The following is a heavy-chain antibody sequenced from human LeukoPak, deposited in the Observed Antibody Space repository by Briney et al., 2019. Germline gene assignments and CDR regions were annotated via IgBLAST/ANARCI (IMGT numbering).Heavy chain of an antibody. CDR2: INHSGST. CDR3: ARGDRGADEFWSGYYFDY. D-gene: IGHD3-3*01. J-gene: IGHJ4*02. V-gene: IGHV4-34*01. CDR1: GGSFSGYY. Sequence: TSETLSLTCAVYGGSFSGYYWSWIRQPPGKGLEWIGEINHSGSTNYNPSLKSRVTISVDTSKNQFSLKLSSATAADTAVYYCARGDRGADEFWSGYYFDYWGQGTLVTVSS.